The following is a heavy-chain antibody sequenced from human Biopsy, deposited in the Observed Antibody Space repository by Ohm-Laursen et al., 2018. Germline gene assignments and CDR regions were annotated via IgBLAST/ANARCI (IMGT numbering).Heavy chain of an antibody. Sequence: SLRLSCAASGFTFSSHAMAWVRQAPGKGLEWVSGIRDSGDSAYYADSVKGRFTISRDNSRNTLYLQMNSLRAADTAVYYCARDRYYGSEIYYSHYNMDVWGQGTTVSVSS. D-gene: IGHD3-10*01. CDR2: IRDSGDSA. V-gene: IGHV3-23*01. CDR1: GFTFSSHA. CDR3: ARDRYYGSEIYYSHYNMDV. J-gene: IGHJ6*02.